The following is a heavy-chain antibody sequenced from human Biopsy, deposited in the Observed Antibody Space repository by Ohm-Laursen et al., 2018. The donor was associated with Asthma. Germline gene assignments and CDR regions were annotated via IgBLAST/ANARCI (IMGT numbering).Heavy chain of an antibody. J-gene: IGHJ4*02. Sequence: ASVKGFCQASGYTFIGCHIHWMRQAPGQGLEWMGRNNPNSGGTSYAQKFQGRVTMTRDTSISTAYMELSSLRSEDTAVYYCASETGHSYGSGSEYYFDYWGLGTLVTVSS. CDR2: NNPNSGGT. V-gene: IGHV1-2*06. CDR3: ASETGHSYGSGSEYYFDY. D-gene: IGHD3-10*01. CDR1: GYTFIGCH.